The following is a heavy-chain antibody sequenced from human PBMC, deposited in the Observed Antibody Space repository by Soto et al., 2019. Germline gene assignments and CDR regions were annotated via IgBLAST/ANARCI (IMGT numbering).Heavy chain of an antibody. V-gene: IGHV3-74*03. CDR3: ARVGDSGYYSGPFDY. Sequence: EVQVVESGGGLVQPGGSLRLSCAASGFTFRRYWMHWVRQAPGKGLMWVSRIDSDGSTTQYEDSVRGRFTISRDNAKNTLFLQMNSLRAEDTAVYYCARVGDSGYYSGPFDYWGQGTLVTVSS. J-gene: IGHJ4*02. D-gene: IGHD3-22*01. CDR1: GFTFRRYW. CDR2: IDSDGSTT.